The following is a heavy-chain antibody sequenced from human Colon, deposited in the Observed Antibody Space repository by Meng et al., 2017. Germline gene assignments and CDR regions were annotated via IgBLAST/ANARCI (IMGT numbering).Heavy chain of an antibody. CDR3: ARDSEAADY. V-gene: IGHV7-4-1*02. CDR2: INTNYGTP. Sequence: PVVECGSEVTQPRPPVRISSKVSRDTFTTYGMNPVREGPGQGLEGMGRINTNYGTPTSAQGPTGPVVFSIDTSVSTAYLQTSSLKAEYTAVYYCARDSEAADYWGQGTLVTVSS. D-gene: IGHD6-25*01. J-gene: IGHJ4*02. CDR1: RDTFTTYG.